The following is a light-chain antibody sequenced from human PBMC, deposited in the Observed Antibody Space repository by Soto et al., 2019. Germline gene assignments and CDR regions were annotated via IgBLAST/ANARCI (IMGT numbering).Light chain of an antibody. J-gene: IGLJ1*01. CDR3: ATWNDGVFV. CDR2: SNT. CDR1: TSNIGRST. Sequence: QSVLTQPPESSRTPGQRVTISCSESTSNIGRSTMSWNQQLPGPAPKLLIYSNTQRPLGVPVRFSGSKSDTSASLAISGLQSEDEADYYCATWNDGVFVFGIGTKVTVL. V-gene: IGLV1-44*01.